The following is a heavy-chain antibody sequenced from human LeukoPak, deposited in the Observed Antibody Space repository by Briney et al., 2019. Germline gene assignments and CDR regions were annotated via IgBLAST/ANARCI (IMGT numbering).Heavy chain of an antibody. CDR3: ARPITMIVVGFDY. CDR1: GFTFSSYG. D-gene: IGHD3-22*01. V-gene: IGHV3-30*03. J-gene: IGHJ4*02. CDR2: ISYDGSNK. Sequence: GGSLRLSCAASGFTFSSYGMHWVRQAPGKGLEWVAVISYDGSNKYYADSVKGRFTISRDNSKNTLYLQMNSLRAEDTAVYYCARPITMIVVGFDYWGQGTLVTVSS.